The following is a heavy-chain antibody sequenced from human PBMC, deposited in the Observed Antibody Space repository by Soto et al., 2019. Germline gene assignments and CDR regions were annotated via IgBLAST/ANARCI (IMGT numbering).Heavy chain of an antibody. CDR3: ARAANYYDSTGYYTFDH. D-gene: IGHD3-22*01. V-gene: IGHV4-4*02. CDR2: IYHSGNT. J-gene: IGHJ4*02. Sequence: PSETLSLTXVVSGDSISSSNWWSWVRQPPGKGLEWIGEIYHSGNTNYNPSLKSRVTISVDKSKNQFSLKLRSVTAADTAVYYCARAANYYDSTGYYTFDHWGQGTLVTVSS. CDR1: GDSISSSNW.